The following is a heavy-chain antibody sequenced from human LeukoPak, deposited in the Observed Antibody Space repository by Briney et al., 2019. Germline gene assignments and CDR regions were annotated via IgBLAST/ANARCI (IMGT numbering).Heavy chain of an antibody. D-gene: IGHD6-6*01. CDR1: GFTFSSYS. J-gene: IGHJ6*03. V-gene: IGHV3-21*01. Sequence: GGSLRLSCAASGFTFSSYSMNWVRQAPGKGLEWVSSISSSSSYIYYADSVKGRFTISRDNAKNSLYLQMNSLRAEDTAVYYCSRDSSSSWDYYFYMDVWGKGTTVTVSS. CDR2: ISSSSSYI. CDR3: SRDSSSSWDYYFYMDV.